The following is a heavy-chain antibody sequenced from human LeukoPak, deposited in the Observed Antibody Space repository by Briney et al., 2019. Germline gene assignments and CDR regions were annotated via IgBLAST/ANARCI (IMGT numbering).Heavy chain of an antibody. J-gene: IGHJ4*02. CDR3: ARQPDDFSGWNNGQDLFDY. V-gene: IGHV3-23*01. Sequence: GGSLRLSCAASGFTFSSYVMSWVRQAPGKGLEWVSGINGRGSSTYYADSVKGRFTISRDNSKNTLYLQMNSLRAEDTAVHYCARQPDDFSGWNNGQDLFDYWGQGTLVTVSS. CDR2: INGRGSST. CDR1: GFTFSSYV. D-gene: IGHD6-19*01.